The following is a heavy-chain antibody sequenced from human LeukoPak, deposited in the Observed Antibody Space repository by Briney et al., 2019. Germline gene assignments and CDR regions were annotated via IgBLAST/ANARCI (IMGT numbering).Heavy chain of an antibody. J-gene: IGHJ6*03. CDR2: IRYDGSNK. D-gene: IGHD3-16*01. Sequence: GGSPRLSCAASGFTFSSYGMHWVRQAPGKGLEWVAFIRYDGSNKYYADSVKGRFTISRDNAKNSLYLHLNSLRDEDAAIYYCARDPYNGDYGDFYYYYMDVWGKGTTVTISS. CDR3: ARDPYNGDYGDFYYYYMDV. CDR1: GFTFSSYG. V-gene: IGHV3-30*02.